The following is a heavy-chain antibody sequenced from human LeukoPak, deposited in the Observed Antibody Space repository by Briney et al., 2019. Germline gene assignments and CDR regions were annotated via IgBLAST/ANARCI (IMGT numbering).Heavy chain of an antibody. D-gene: IGHD5-24*01. CDR1: GYPITSGYY. Sequence: SETLSLTCAVSGYPITSGYYWGWLRQPPGKGLEWIGSIYHSGTTYYNPSLRSRVTISVDTSKNQFSLKLNSVTAADTAVYYCARKDGDGWGQGTLVTVSS. CDR3: ARKDGDG. J-gene: IGHJ4*02. V-gene: IGHV4-38-2*01. CDR2: IYHSGTT.